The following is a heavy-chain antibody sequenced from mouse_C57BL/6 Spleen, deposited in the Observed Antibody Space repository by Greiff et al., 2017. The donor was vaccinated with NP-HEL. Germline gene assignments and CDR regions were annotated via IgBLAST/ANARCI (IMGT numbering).Heavy chain of an antibody. CDR3: ARYSFAY. Sequence: VQGVESGAELAKPGASVKLSCKASGYTFTSYWMHWVKQRPGQGLEWIGYINPSSGYTKYNQKFKDKATVTADKSSSTAYMQLSSLTYEDAAVYYCARYSFAYWGQGTLVTVSA. CDR1: GYTFTSYW. CDR2: INPSSGYT. J-gene: IGHJ3*01. V-gene: IGHV1-7*01.